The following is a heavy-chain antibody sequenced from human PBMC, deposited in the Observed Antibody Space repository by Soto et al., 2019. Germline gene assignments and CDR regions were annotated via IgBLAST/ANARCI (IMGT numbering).Heavy chain of an antibody. Sequence: QVQLVESGGGVVQPGRSLRLSCAASGFTFSSSGMHWVRQAPGEGLEWVGVIYYDGSEQYYGDSVKGRFTISRDNSNNTLYLQMNSLRDEDTAVYYCAKEESSGWYRTADYWGQGTLVTVSS. V-gene: IGHV3-30*18. J-gene: IGHJ4*02. CDR1: GFTFSSSG. D-gene: IGHD6-19*01. CDR3: AKEESSGWYRTADY. CDR2: IYYDGSEQ.